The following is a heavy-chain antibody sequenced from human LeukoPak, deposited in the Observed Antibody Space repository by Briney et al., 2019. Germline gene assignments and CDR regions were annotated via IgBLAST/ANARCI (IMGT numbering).Heavy chain of an antibody. J-gene: IGHJ3*02. V-gene: IGHV1-2*02. CDR2: INPNSGGT. Sequence: ASVKVSCKASGYTFTGYYMHWVRQAPGQGLEWMGWINPNSGGTNYAQKCQGRVTMTTDTSISTAYMELSRLRSDDTAVYYGARGLIGYCSGGSCYVLNAFGIWGQGTMVTVSS. D-gene: IGHD2-15*01. CDR1: GYTFTGYY. CDR3: ARGLIGYCSGGSCYVLNAFGI.